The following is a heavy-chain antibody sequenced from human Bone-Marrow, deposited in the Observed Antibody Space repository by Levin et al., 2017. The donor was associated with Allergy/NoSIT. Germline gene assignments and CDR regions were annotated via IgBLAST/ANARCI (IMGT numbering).Heavy chain of an antibody. CDR1: GFTFSNAW. CDR3: TTDMVVVVVAATIPRSFDY. D-gene: IGHD2-15*01. J-gene: IGHJ4*02. V-gene: IGHV3-15*01. Sequence: GGSLRLSCAASGFTFSNAWMSWVRQAPGKGLEWVGRIKSKTDGGTTDYAAPVKGRFTISRDDSKNTLYLQMNSLKTEDTAVYYCTTDMVVVVVAATIPRSFDYWGQGTLVTVSS. CDR2: IKSKTDGGTT.